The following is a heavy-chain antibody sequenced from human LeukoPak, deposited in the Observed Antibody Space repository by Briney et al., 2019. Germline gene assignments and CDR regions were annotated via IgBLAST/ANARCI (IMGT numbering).Heavy chain of an antibody. D-gene: IGHD3-22*01. J-gene: IGHJ5*02. V-gene: IGHV1-2*06. Sequence: ASVKVSCKASGYTFTGYYMHWVRQAPGQGLEWMGRINPNSGGTNYAQKFQGRVTMTRDTSISTAYMELSRLRSDDTAVYYCASLVSGYYMWFDPWGQGTLVTVSS. CDR3: ASLVSGYYMWFDP. CDR1: GYTFTGYY. CDR2: INPNSGGT.